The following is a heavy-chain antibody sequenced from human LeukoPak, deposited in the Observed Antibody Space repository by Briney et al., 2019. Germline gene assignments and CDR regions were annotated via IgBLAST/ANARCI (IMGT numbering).Heavy chain of an antibody. CDR2: IYYSGST. V-gene: IGHV4-59*01. CDR3: ARAWSSSWYVIDY. CDR1: GGSISSYY. Sequence: SETLSLTCTLSGGSISSYYWSWIRQPPGKGLEWIGYIYYSGSTNYNPSLKSRVTISVDTSKNQFSLKLSSVTAADTAVYYCARAWSSSWYVIDYWGQGTLVTVSS. J-gene: IGHJ4*02. D-gene: IGHD6-13*01.